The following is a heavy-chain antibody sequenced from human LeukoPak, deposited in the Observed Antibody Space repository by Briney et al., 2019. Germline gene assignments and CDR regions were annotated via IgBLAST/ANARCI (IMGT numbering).Heavy chain of an antibody. J-gene: IGHJ4*02. D-gene: IGHD2-15*01. Sequence: ESGPTLVKPTQTLTLTCTFSGFSLSTSGVGVGWIRQPPGKALEWLALIYWDDDKRYMPSLKSRRTITKDTSKNQVVLTMTNMDPVDTATYYCAHLRNYCSGGTCYVSDYWGQGTLVTVSS. CDR2: IYWDDDK. CDR1: GFSLSTSGVG. V-gene: IGHV2-5*02. CDR3: AHLRNYCSGGTCYVSDY.